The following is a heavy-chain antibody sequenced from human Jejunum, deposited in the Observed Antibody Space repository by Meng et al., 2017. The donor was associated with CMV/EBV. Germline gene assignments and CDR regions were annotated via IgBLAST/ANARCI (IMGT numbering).Heavy chain of an antibody. V-gene: IGHV1-46*01. J-gene: IGHJ4*02. CDR3: ARGTQGAYLDH. D-gene: IGHD3-16*01. CDR2: INPSRGNT. CDR1: AYTFSSYY. Sequence: SCKASAYTFSSYYIPWVRQAPGQGLEWLGIINPSRGNTNCAQRFQGRVTMTRDTSTSTVYLDLSSLRSDDTAMYYCARGTQGAYLDHWGQGTLVTVSS.